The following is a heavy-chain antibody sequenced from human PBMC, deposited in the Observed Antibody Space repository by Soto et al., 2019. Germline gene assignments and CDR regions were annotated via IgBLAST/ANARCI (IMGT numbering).Heavy chain of an antibody. D-gene: IGHD2-15*01. Sequence: QVQLVESGGGVVQPGRSLRLSCAASGFTFSSYAMHWVRQAPGKGLEWVAVISYDGSNKYYADSVKGRFTISRDNSKNTXXLPMNGLRAEDTAVYYCARDWRYSSGGSCYSLFDYWGQGSLVSVSS. CDR1: GFTFSSYA. V-gene: IGHV3-30-3*01. J-gene: IGHJ4*02. CDR3: ARDWRYSSGGSCYSLFDY. CDR2: ISYDGSNK.